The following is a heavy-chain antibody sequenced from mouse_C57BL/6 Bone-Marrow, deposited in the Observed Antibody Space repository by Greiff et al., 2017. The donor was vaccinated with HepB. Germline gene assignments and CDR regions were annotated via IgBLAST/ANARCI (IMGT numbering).Heavy chain of an antibody. CDR1: GFNIKDDY. D-gene: IGHD2-2*01. V-gene: IGHV14-4*01. CDR3: TTYYGCERGDYFDY. Sequence: VQLQQSGAELVRPGASVKLSCTASGFNIKDDYMHWVKQRPEQGLEWIGWIDPENGDTEYASKFQGKATITADTSSNTAYLQLSSLTSEDTAVYYCTTYYGCERGDYFDYWGQGTTLTVSS. CDR2: IDPENGDT. J-gene: IGHJ2*01.